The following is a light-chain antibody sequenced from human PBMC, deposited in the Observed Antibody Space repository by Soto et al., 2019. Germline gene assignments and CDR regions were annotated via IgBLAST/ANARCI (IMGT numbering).Light chain of an antibody. V-gene: IGLV2-14*03. CDR2: DVS. CDR3: TSYTASRIVV. CDR1: SRDVGGYNY. J-gene: IGLJ2*01. Sequence: QSALTQPASVSGSPGQSITIPCTGTSRDVGGYNYVSWFQQHPGKAPKLMIYDVSNRPSGVSNRFSGSKSGNTASLTISGLQAEDEADYYCTSYTASRIVVFGGGTKLTVL.